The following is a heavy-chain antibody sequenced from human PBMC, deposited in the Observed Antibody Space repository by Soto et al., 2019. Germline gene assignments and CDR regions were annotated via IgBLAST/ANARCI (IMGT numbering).Heavy chain of an antibody. J-gene: IGHJ6*02. CDR1: GFTFRNHA. CDR3: TRGYPSAGYYYYGMDV. Sequence: PGGSLRLSCAASGFTFRNHAMHWVRQAPGKGLEWVGFIRSKAYGGTTEYAASVKGRFTISRDDSKSIAYLQMNSLKTEDTAVYYCTRGYPSAGYYYYGMDVWGQGTTVTVSS. V-gene: IGHV3-49*04. D-gene: IGHD3-16*01. CDR2: IRSKAYGGTT.